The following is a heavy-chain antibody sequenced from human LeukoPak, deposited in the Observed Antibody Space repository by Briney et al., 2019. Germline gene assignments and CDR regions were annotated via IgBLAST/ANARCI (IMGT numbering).Heavy chain of an antibody. CDR2: IYTSGST. J-gene: IGHJ6*03. D-gene: IGHD3-22*01. V-gene: IGHV4-4*07. Sequence: PSETLSLTCTVSGGSISSYYWSWIRQPAGKGLEWIGRIYTSGSTNYNPSLKSRVTMSVDTSKNQFSPKLSSVTAADTAVYYCARDVFAEDSSGYRYYYYYYMDVWGKGTTGTVSS. CDR1: GGSISSYY. CDR3: ARDVFAEDSSGYRYYYYYYMDV.